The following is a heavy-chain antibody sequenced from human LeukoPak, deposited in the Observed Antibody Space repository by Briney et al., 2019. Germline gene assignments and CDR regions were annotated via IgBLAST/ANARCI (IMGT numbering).Heavy chain of an antibody. Sequence: SQTLSLTCVISGDSVSRNTAGWSWIRQSPSRGLEWLGRTYYRSKWYNDYAVSVRSRITVNPDTSKNQFSLQLNSVTPDDTAVYYCARGPQLVGYYYVDVWDKGTTVTVSS. CDR1: GDSVSRNTAG. CDR2: TYYRSKWYN. V-gene: IGHV6-1*01. J-gene: IGHJ6*03. D-gene: IGHD1-1*01. CDR3: ARGPQLVGYYYVDV.